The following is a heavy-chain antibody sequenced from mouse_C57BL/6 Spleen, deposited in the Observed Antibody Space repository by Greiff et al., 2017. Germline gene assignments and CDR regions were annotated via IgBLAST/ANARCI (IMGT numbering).Heavy chain of an antibody. Sequence: VQLQQSGAELVRPGASVKLSCKASGYTFTSYGISWVKQSTGQGLEWIGEIYPRSGKTYYNEKFKGKATLTADKSSSTAYMELRSLTSEDTAVYVCACYGGSYVGFAYWGKGTLVTVSA. CDR3: ACYGGSYVGFAY. CDR1: GYTFTSYG. D-gene: IGHD1-1*01. CDR2: IYPRSGKT. V-gene: IGHV1-81*01. J-gene: IGHJ3*01.